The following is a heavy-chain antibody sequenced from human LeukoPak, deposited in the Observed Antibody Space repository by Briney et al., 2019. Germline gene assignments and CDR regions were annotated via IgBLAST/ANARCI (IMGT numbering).Heavy chain of an antibody. J-gene: IGHJ4*02. CDR1: GFTFTNYA. CDR2: STGPDDNT. CDR3: AVAVAASSNYGYFDY. Sequence: GGSLRLSCVASGFTFTNYAMNWVRQAPGKGLEWVSTSTGPDDNTYYADSVKGRFTLSRDKSKSTLYLQMNSLRAEDTAVYYCAVAVAASSNYGYFDYWGQGILVTVSS. D-gene: IGHD6-19*01. V-gene: IGHV3-23*01.